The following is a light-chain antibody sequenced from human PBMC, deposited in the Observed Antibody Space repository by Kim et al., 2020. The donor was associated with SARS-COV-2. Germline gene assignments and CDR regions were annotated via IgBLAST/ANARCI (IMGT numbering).Light chain of an antibody. CDR3: QNYNSAPRT. Sequence: AAVGDRVTITCRASRGISNYLAWYQQKPGKIPTLLVYAASALQSGVPSRFSGSGSGTDFTLTINSLQPDDVATYYCQNYNSAPRTFGRGTKVEIK. J-gene: IGKJ4*02. V-gene: IGKV1-27*01. CDR2: AAS. CDR1: RGISNY.